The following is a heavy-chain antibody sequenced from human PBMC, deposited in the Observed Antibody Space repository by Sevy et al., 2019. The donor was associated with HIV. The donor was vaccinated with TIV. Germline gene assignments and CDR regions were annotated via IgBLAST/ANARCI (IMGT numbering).Heavy chain of an antibody. CDR2: TWYASKWYN. CDR3: ARQKNSGFDV. D-gene: IGHD6-19*01. J-gene: IGHJ3*01. CDR1: GDRVSRTDVA. V-gene: IGHV6-1*01. Sequence: SQTLSLTCAISGDRVSRTDVAWNCIRLSPSRGLEWLGRTWYASKWYNDYAISVKSRLTINPDTTRNQVSLHLSSVTPEDTAVYYCARQKNSGFDVWGQGTVVTVSS.